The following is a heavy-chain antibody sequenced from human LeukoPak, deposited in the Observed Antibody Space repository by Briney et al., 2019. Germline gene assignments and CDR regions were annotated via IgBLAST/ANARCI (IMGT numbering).Heavy chain of an antibody. D-gene: IGHD3-3*01. CDR2: INPNSGGT. CDR3: AKEGYYDFWSGYYTGGGNYFDY. V-gene: IGHV1-2*02. Sequence: ASVKVSCKASGYTFTGYYMHWVRQAPGQGLEWMGWINPNSGGTNYAQKFQGRVTMTRDTSISTAYMELSRLRSDDTAVYYCAKEGYYDFWSGYYTGGGNYFDYWGQGTLVTVSS. J-gene: IGHJ4*02. CDR1: GYTFTGYY.